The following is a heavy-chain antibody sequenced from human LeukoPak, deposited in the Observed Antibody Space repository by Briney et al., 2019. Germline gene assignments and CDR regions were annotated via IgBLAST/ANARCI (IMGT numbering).Heavy chain of an antibody. V-gene: IGHV3-11*01. CDR3: AKDLRQIVVADKGNDY. CDR1: GFTFSDYY. Sequence: PGGSLRLSCAASGFTFSDYYMSWIRQAPGKGLEWDSYISSSGSTIYYADSVKGRFTISRDNAKNSLYLQMNSLRAEDTAVYYCAKDLRQIVVADKGNDYWGQGTLVTVSS. CDR2: ISSSGSTI. D-gene: IGHD3-22*01. J-gene: IGHJ4*02.